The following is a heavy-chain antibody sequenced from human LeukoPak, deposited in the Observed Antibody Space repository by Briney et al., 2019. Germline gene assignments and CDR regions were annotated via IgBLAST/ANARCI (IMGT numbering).Heavy chain of an antibody. Sequence: SQTLSLTCAISGDSVSSNSAAWNWIRQSPSRGLEWLGRTYYRSKWYNDYAVSVKSRITINPDTSKNQFSLQLNSVTPEDTAVYYCARDQSYYYDSSGYYYFDYWGQGTLVTVSS. V-gene: IGHV6-1*01. J-gene: IGHJ4*02. CDR3: ARDQSYYYDSSGYYYFDY. CDR1: GDSVSSNSAA. D-gene: IGHD3-22*01. CDR2: TYYRSKWYN.